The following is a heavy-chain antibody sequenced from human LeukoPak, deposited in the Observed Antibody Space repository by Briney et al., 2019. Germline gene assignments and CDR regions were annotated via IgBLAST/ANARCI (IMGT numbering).Heavy chain of an antibody. CDR1: GLTFDHYG. Sequence: GGSLRLSCAASGLTFDHYGMTWVRQAPGKGLEWVSGINWNGGSTGYADSVKGRFTISRDNAKNSLYLQMNSLRAEDTALYYCERLLSGYYYDYWGQGTLVTVSS. CDR2: INWNGGST. V-gene: IGHV3-20*04. CDR3: ERLLSGYYYDY. J-gene: IGHJ4*02. D-gene: IGHD3-22*01.